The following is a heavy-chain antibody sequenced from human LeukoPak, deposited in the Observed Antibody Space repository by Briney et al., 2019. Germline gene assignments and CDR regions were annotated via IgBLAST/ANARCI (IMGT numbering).Heavy chain of an antibody. D-gene: IGHD5-24*01. CDR3: ARTLKRWLQPDY. CDR2: INPSGGST. J-gene: IGHJ4*02. V-gene: IGHV1-46*01. CDR1: GYTFTSYY. Sequence: ASVKVSCKASGYTFTSYYMHWMRQAPGQGLEWMGIINPSGGSTSYAQKFQGRVTMTRDMSTSTVYKELSSLRSEDTAVYYCARTLKRWLQPDYWGQGTLVTVSS.